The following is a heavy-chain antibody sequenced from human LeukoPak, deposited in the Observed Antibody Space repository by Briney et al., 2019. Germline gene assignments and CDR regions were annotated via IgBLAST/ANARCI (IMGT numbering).Heavy chain of an antibody. Sequence: SVKVSCKASGGTFSSYAISWVRQAPGQGLEWMGGIIPIFGTANYAQKFQGRVTITADKSTSTAYMELSSLRSEDTAVYYCASWEYDYSNYGAYYYYMDVWGKGTTVTVSS. V-gene: IGHV1-69*06. CDR1: GGTFSSYA. CDR2: IIPIFGTA. J-gene: IGHJ6*03. D-gene: IGHD4-11*01. CDR3: ASWEYDYSNYGAYYYYMDV.